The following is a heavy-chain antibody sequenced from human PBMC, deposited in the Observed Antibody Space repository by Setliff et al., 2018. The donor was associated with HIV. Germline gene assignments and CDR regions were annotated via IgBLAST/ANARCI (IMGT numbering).Heavy chain of an antibody. CDR1: GDTFRSYA. V-gene: IGHV1-69*05. Sequence: SVKVSCKASGDTFRSYAISWVRQAPGQGLEWMGRIIPILATSNYTQKFQGRVTMTRDTSISTAYMELSRLRSDDTAVYYCARVLHCGGDCYTDAFDIWGQGTMVTVSS. CDR3: ARVLHCGGDCYTDAFDI. D-gene: IGHD2-21*01. J-gene: IGHJ3*02. CDR2: IIPILATS.